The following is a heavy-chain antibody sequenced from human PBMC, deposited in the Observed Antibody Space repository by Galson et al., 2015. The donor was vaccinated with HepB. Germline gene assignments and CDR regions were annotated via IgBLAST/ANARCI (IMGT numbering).Heavy chain of an antibody. CDR2: ISGSGGST. D-gene: IGHD6-19*01. CDR1: GFTFSSYA. V-gene: IGHV3-23*01. CDR3: ANSLTGSSGWYYFDY. J-gene: IGHJ4*02. Sequence: SLRLSCAASGFTFSSYAMSWVRQAPGKGLEWVSAISGSGGSTYYADSVKGRFTISRDNSKNTLYLQMNSLRAEDTAVYYCANSLTGSSGWYYFDYWGQGTLVTVSS.